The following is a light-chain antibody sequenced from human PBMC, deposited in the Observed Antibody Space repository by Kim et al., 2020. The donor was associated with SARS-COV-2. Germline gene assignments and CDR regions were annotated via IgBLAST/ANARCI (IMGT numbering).Light chain of an antibody. CDR1: SSDVGGYNY. Sequence: GQSVTISWTGTSSDVGGYNYVSWFQQHPGKAPKLMIFEVTKRPSGVPDRFSGSKSGNTASLTVSGLQAEDEADYYCSSYGGINNLVFGGGTQLTVL. CDR2: EVT. V-gene: IGLV2-8*01. J-gene: IGLJ2*01. CDR3: SSYGGINNLV.